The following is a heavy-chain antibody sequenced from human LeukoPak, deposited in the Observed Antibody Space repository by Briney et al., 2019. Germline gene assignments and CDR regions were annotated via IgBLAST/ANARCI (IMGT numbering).Heavy chain of an antibody. Sequence: GGSLRLSCVGSGFTLSDYGIHWVRQAPGKGLEWVAVVSYDGGHKYYAGSVKGRFTISRDTSSDTVSLQMNSLRVEDTAVYYCARDRINMMVLGHDSGLDCWGQGTLVIVSS. CDR3: ARDRINMMVLGHDSGLDC. J-gene: IGHJ4*02. CDR1: GFTLSDYG. CDR2: VSYDGGHK. V-gene: IGHV3-30*03. D-gene: IGHD3-22*01.